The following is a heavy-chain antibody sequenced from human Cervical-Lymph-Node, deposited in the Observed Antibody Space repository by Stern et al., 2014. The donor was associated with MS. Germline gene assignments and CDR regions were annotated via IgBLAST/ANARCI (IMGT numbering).Heavy chain of an antibody. CDR2: VYYSGST. V-gene: IGHV4-59*01. J-gene: IGHJ3*02. Sequence: VQLVESGPGLVKPSETLSLTCTVSSGSISSYYWSWIRQSPGKGLEWIGYVYYSGSTNYNPSLKSRVTISVDMFKNQFFLKLHSVTAADTAVYYCARGDALDIWGQGTMVTVSS. CDR1: SGSISSYY. CDR3: ARGDALDI.